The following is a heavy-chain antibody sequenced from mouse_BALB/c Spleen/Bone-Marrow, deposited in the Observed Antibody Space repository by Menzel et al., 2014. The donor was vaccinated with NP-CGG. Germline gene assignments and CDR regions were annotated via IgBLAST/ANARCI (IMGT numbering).Heavy chain of an antibody. D-gene: IGHD4-1*01. CDR2: ISSGSSTI. CDR3: TRGGNWDDLDS. Sequence: LVESGGGLVQPGGSRKLSCAASGFTFSSFGMHWVRQAPEKGLEWVAYISSGSSTIFYADTVKGRFTVSRDNPKNTLFLQMTSLRSEDTAMYFCTRGGNWDDLDSWGQGTTLTVSS. V-gene: IGHV5-17*02. CDR1: GFTFSSFG. J-gene: IGHJ2*01.